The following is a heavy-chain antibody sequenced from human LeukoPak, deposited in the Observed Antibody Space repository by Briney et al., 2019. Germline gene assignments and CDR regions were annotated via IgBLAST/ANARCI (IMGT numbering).Heavy chain of an antibody. J-gene: IGHJ5*02. D-gene: IGHD6-13*01. V-gene: IGHV3-30*18. Sequence: GRSLRLSCAASGFTFSSYGMHWVRQAPGKGLEWVAVISYDGSNKYYADSVKGRFTISRDNSKNTLYLQMNSLRAEDTAVYYCAKPKIQGYSSKYNWFDPWGQGTLVTVSS. CDR1: GFTFSSYG. CDR3: AKPKIQGYSSKYNWFDP. CDR2: ISYDGSNK.